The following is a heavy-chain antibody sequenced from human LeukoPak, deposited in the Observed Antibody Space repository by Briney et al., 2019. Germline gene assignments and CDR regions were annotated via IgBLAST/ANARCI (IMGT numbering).Heavy chain of an antibody. Sequence: SETLSLTCTVSGDSITINHWSWIRQPPGKGLEWISRIRLNGNTDYKPSLKSRLTTSVDTPRNQFSLKLSSVTAADTAVYYCARDRGGNSWYNWYDAWGQGTLVTVSS. CDR1: GDSITINH. CDR2: IRLNGNT. V-gene: IGHV4-4*07. D-gene: IGHD2/OR15-2a*01. J-gene: IGHJ5*02. CDR3: ARDRGGNSWYNWYDA.